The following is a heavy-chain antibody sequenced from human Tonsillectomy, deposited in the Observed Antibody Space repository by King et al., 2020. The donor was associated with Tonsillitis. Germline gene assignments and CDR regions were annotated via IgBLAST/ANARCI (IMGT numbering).Heavy chain of an antibody. CDR3: ARGGPSLVTYYFDY. D-gene: IGHD2-21*02. J-gene: IGHJ4*02. Sequence: QLVQSGAEVKKPGSSVKVSCKASGGTFSSHAVGWVRQAPGQGLEWMGGIVPIFGTANYAQKFQGRVTSTADESTSTAYMELSSLRSEDTAVYYCARGGPSLVTYYFDYWGQGTLVTVSS. CDR2: IVPIFGTA. CDR1: GGTFSSHA. V-gene: IGHV1-69*01.